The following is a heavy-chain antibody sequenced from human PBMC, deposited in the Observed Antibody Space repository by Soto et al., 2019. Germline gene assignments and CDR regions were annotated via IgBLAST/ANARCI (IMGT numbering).Heavy chain of an antibody. J-gene: IGHJ5*02. CDR1: GFTFSSYA. D-gene: IGHD2-2*01. V-gene: IGHV3-23*01. CDR3: AKDHPIYGCSSTSCCMADWFDP. Sequence: GGSLRLSCAASGFTFSSYAMSWVRQAPGKGLEWVSAISGSGGSTYYADSVKGRFTISRDNSKNTLYLQMNSLRAEDTAVYYCAKDHPIYGCSSTSCCMADWFDPWGQGTLVTVSS. CDR2: ISGSGGST.